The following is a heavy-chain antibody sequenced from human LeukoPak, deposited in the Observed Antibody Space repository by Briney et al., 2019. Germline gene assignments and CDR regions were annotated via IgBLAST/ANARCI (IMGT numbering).Heavy chain of an antibody. Sequence: GGSLRLSCAASGFTFDDYGMSWVRQAPGKGLEWVSGINWNGGSTGYADCVKGRFTISRDNAKNSLYLQMNSLRAEDTDLYYCARALGRVGYFDYWGQGTLVTVSS. CDR1: GFTFDDYG. D-gene: IGHD1-26*01. V-gene: IGHV3-20*04. CDR3: ARALGRVGYFDY. CDR2: INWNGGST. J-gene: IGHJ4*02.